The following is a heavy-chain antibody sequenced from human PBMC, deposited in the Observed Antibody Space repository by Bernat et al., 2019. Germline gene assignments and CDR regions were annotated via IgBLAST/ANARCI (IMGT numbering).Heavy chain of an antibody. CDR1: GGSISSSSYY. J-gene: IGHJ6*02. CDR2: IYYSGST. CDR3: ARHEYYDFWSGYGMDV. V-gene: IGHV4-39*01. D-gene: IGHD3-3*01. Sequence: QLQLQESGPGLVKPSETLSLPCTVSGGSISSSSYYWGWIRQPPGKGLEWIGSIYYSGSTYYNPSLKSRVTISVDTSKNQFSLKLSSVTAADTAVYYCARHEYYDFWSGYGMDVWGQGTTVTVSS.